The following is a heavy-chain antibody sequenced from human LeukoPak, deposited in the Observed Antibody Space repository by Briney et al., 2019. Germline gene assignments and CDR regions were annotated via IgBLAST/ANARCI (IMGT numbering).Heavy chain of an antibody. CDR1: GFTFSSYS. V-gene: IGHV3-21*01. CDR3: ARDLYGSGRYQRDY. J-gene: IGHJ4*02. CDR2: NSSSSSNI. D-gene: IGHD3-10*01. Sequence: PGGSLRLSCAASGFTFSSYSMNWVRQAPGKGREGVSSNSSSSSNIYYADSEKGRFTISRDNAKNSLYLQMNSLRAEDTAVYYCARDLYGSGRYQRDYWGQGTLVTVSS.